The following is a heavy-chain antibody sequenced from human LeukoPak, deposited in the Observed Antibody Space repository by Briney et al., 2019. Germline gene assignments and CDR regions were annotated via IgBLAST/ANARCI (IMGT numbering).Heavy chain of an antibody. CDR2: ISSNGGST. V-gene: IGHV3-64*01. CDR3: ARDYYDSSGYYPSPLDY. CDR1: GFTFSSYA. J-gene: IGHJ4*02. D-gene: IGHD3-22*01. Sequence: PGGSLRLSCAASGFTFSSYAMHWVRQAPGEGLEYVSAISSNGGSTYYANSVKGRFTISRDNSKNTLYLQMGSLRAEDMAVYYCARDYYDSSGYYPSPLDYWGQGTLVTVSS.